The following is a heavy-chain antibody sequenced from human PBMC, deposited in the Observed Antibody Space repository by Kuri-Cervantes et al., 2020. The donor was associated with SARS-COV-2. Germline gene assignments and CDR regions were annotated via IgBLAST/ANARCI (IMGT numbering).Heavy chain of an antibody. D-gene: IGHD3-9*01. Sequence: GGSLRLSCAASGFTFSSYAMSWVRQAPGKGLEWVSRINSDGSSTSYADSVKGRFTISRDNAKNTLYLQMNSLRAEDTAVYYCAREAPYFDWLFHRGAFDIWGQGTMVTVSS. CDR1: GFTFSSYA. V-gene: IGHV3-74*01. J-gene: IGHJ3*02. CDR2: INSDGSST. CDR3: AREAPYFDWLFHRGAFDI.